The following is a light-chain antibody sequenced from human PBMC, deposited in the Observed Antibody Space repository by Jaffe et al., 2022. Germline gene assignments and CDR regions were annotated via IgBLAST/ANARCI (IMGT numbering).Light chain of an antibody. CDR3: QAWDSNTLLV. V-gene: IGLV3-1*01. Sequence: SYDLSQPPSVSVSPGQTASITCSGDNLGTKFTSWYQQKPGQSPVLVIYQNSQRPSGIPERFSGSNSGNTATLTISGTQGMDEADYYCQAWDSNTLLVFGGGTKLTVL. J-gene: IGLJ2*01. CDR2: QNS. CDR1: NLGTKF.